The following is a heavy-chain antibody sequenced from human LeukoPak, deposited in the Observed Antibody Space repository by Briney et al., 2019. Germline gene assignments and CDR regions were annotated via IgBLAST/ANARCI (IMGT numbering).Heavy chain of an antibody. CDR3: AKVRRRDSKSPGDARVDY. CDR1: GFTFNSYA. V-gene: IGHV3-23*01. Sequence: GGSLRLSCAASGFTFNSYAMSWVRQAPGKGLEWVSGVSGSGGNTDYSDSERGRFTISRDNSDNTLYLQMNSLRAEDTALYYCAKVRRRDSKSPGDARVDYWGQGTLVTVSS. J-gene: IGHJ4*02. D-gene: IGHD3-3*01. CDR2: VSGSGGNT.